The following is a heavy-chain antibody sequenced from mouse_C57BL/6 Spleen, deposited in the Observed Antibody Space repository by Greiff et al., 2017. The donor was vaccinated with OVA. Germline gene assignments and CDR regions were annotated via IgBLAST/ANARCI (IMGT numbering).Heavy chain of an antibody. Sequence: VQLQQPGAELVKPGASVKLSCKASGYTFTSYWMHWVKQRPGRGLEWIGRIEPNSGGTKYNEKFKSKATLTVDKPSSTAYMQLSSLTSEDSAVYYCARSFTTVVATNAMDYWGQGTSVTVSS. CDR2: IEPNSGGT. D-gene: IGHD1-1*01. J-gene: IGHJ4*01. CDR3: ARSFTTVVATNAMDY. V-gene: IGHV1-72*01. CDR1: GYTFTSYW.